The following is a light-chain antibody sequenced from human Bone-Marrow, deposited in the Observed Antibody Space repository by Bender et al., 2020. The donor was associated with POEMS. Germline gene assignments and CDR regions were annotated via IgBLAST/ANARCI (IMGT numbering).Light chain of an antibody. CDR3: SSYAGTNYYYV. J-gene: IGLJ1*01. V-gene: IGLV2-8*01. CDR1: SSDVGSYNL. Sequence: QSALTQPASVSGSPGQSITISCTGTSSDVGSYNLVSWYQHRPGKAPKVMIYEVTKRPSGVPDRFSGSKSGNTASLTVSGLQAEDEADYYCSSYAGTNYYYVFGTGTKVTVL. CDR2: EVT.